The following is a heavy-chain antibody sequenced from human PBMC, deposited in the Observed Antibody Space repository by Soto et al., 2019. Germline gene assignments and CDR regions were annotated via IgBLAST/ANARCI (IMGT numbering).Heavy chain of an antibody. CDR2: ISSDGSNK. CDR1: GFSFSTYG. J-gene: IGHJ3*02. Sequence: GGSLRLSCAASGFSFSTYGMHWVRQAPGKGLEWVAVISSDGSNKYYADSVKGRFTISRDNSKNTLYLQMNSLRTEDTAVYSCAKHLLSSSSWFASTALDIWGQGTMVTVSS. D-gene: IGHD6-13*01. CDR3: AKHLLSSSSWFASTALDI. V-gene: IGHV3-30*18.